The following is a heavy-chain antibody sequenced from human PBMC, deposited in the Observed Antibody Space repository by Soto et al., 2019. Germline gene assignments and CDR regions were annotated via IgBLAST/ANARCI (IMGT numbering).Heavy chain of an antibody. J-gene: IGHJ2*01. CDR3: AGCYCSVGSCYACWHFDL. CDR1: GYTFTNYG. Sequence: QVQLVQSGSEVKKPGASVKVSCKASGYTFTNYGMSWVRQATGQGLEWMGWISAYNGNTNHAQNFQGRVTMTTDTSTNTAYMELRRLRSDDTAVYYCAGCYCSVGSCYACWHFDLWGRGALVTVSS. V-gene: IGHV1-18*01. D-gene: IGHD2-15*01. CDR2: ISAYNGNT.